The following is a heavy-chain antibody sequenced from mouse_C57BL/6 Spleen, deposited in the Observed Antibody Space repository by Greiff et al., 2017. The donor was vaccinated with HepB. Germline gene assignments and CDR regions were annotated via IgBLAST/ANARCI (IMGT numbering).Heavy chain of an antibody. CDR2: ISNGGGST. D-gene: IGHD1-1*01. CDR1: GFTFSDYY. CDR3: ARQGNYYGSSYEGYFDV. J-gene: IGHJ1*03. V-gene: IGHV5-12*01. Sequence: EVKLVESGGGLVQPGGSLKLSCAASGFTFSDYYMYWVRQTPEKRLEWVAYISNGGGSTYYPDTVKGRFTISRDNAKNTLYLQMSRLKSEDTAMYYCARQGNYYGSSYEGYFDVWGTGTTVTVSS.